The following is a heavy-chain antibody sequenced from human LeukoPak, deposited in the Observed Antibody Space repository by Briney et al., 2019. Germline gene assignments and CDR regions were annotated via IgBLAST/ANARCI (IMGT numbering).Heavy chain of an antibody. CDR2: IYTDGNT. CDR1: GFTVRSEY. J-gene: IGHJ6*03. V-gene: IGHV3-53*01. CDR3: AKGNYYYYNYMDV. D-gene: IGHD1-1*01. Sequence: GGSLRLSCAASGFTVRSEYMSWVRQAPGMGLEWVSVIYTDGNTYYEDSVKGRFTISRDKSKNTVYLQMNSLRAEDTAVYYCAKGNYYYYNYMDVWGRGTTVTVSS.